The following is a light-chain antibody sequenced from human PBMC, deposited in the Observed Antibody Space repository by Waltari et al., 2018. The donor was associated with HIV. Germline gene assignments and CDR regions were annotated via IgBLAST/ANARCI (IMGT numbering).Light chain of an antibody. Sequence: QSVLTQPPSVSAAPGQKVTIPCSGSSSKFGNDFVSWYQHLPGAAPKLLIYDNGKRPSGISDRFAVSKSGTSATLGITGLQTGDEADYYCGTWDTSLGAGVFGGGTKLTVL. CDR2: DNG. V-gene: IGLV1-51*01. CDR3: GTWDTSLGAGV. CDR1: SSKFGNDF. J-gene: IGLJ3*02.